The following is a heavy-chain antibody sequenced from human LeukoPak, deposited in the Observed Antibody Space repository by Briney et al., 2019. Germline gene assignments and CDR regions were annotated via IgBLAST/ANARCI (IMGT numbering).Heavy chain of an antibody. CDR3: AKDLTYYYDSSYFDY. D-gene: IGHD3-22*01. CDR2: ISSSGSTI. J-gene: IGHJ4*02. V-gene: IGHV3-11*01. CDR1: GFTFSDYY. Sequence: SGGSLRLSCAASGFTFSDYYMNWIRQAPGKGLEWVSYISSSGSTIYYVDSVKGRFTISRDNSKNTLYLQMNSLRAEDTAVYYCAKDLTYYYDSSYFDYWGQGTLVTVSS.